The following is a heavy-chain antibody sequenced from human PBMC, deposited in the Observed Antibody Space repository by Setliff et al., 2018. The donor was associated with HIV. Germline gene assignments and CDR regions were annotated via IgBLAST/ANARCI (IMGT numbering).Heavy chain of an antibody. CDR2: INPSIVST. CDR1: GYTFSDYY. CDR3: ARSFDILTGDLDY. V-gene: IGHV1-46*01. Sequence: GASVKVSCKASGYTFSDYYLHSVRQAPGQAIEWMGWINPSIVSTTYAEKFQGRVAMTRDTSTGTVYMELSSLKSEDTAVYYCARSFDILTGDLDYWGQGTLVTVSS. J-gene: IGHJ4*02. D-gene: IGHD3-9*01.